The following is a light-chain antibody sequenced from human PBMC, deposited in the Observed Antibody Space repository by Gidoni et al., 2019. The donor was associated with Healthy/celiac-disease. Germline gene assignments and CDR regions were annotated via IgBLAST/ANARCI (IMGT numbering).Light chain of an antibody. CDR3: QQYNNWPPLWT. CDR2: GAS. Sequence: EIVMTQSPATLSVSPGERATLSCRASQSVSSNLAWYQQIPGQAPRLLIYGASTRATGIPARFSGSGSGTEFTLTISSLQSEDFAVYYCQQYNNWPPLWTFGQGTKVEIK. J-gene: IGKJ1*01. CDR1: QSVSSN. V-gene: IGKV3-15*01.